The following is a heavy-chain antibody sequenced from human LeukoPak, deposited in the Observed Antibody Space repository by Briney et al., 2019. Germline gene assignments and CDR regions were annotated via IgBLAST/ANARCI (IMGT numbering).Heavy chain of an antibody. J-gene: IGHJ3*02. CDR2: IKTDGSEK. D-gene: IGHD3-22*01. CDR1: GFTFSNYW. V-gene: IGHV3-7*01. CDR3: ARVLRQTGYYYDSSGYYPGAFDI. Sequence: PGGSLRLSCEGSGFTFSNYWMGWVRQAPGKGLQWVANIKTDGSEKYYVDSVKGRFTISRDNSKNTLYLQMNSLRAEDTAVYYCARVLRQTGYYYDSSGYYPGAFDIWGQGTMVTVSS.